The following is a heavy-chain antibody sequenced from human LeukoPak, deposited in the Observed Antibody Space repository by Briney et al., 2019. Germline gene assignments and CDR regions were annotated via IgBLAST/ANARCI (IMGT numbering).Heavy chain of an antibody. J-gene: IGHJ4*02. V-gene: IGHV3-9*01. CDR1: GFIFDDYA. CDR3: AKDMGNTVVVPAAYAFDY. CDR2: ISWNSGSI. D-gene: IGHD2-2*01. Sequence: GGSLRLSCAASGFIFDDYAMHWVRQAPGKGLEWVSGISWNSGSIGYADSVKGRFTISRDNAKNSLYLQTNSLSAEDTAFYYCAKDMGNTVVVPAAYAFDYSGQGTLVTVSS.